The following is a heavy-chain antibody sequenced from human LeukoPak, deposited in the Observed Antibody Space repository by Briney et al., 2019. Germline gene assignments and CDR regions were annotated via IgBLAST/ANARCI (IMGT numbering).Heavy chain of an antibody. CDR1: GFTFSSYA. V-gene: IGHV3-30*04. J-gene: IGHJ4*02. CDR3: ARDLTYYDILTGYYWTYYFDY. D-gene: IGHD3-9*01. CDR2: ISYDGSNK. Sequence: GGSLRLSCAASGFTFSSYAMHWDRQAPGKGLEWVAVISYDGSNKYYADSVKGRFTISRDNSKNTLYLQMNSLRAEDTAVYYCARDLTYYDILTGYYWTYYFDYWGQGTLVTVSS.